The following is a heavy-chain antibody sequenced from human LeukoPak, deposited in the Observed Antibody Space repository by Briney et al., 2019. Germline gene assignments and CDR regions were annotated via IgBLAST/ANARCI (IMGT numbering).Heavy chain of an antibody. CDR2: IYHSGST. CDR1: GYSISSGYY. V-gene: IGHV4-38-2*01. D-gene: IGHD3-22*01. Sequence: SETLSLTCAVSGYSISSGYYWGWIRQPPGEGLEWIGSIYHSGSTYYNPSLKSRVTISVDTSKNQFSLKLSSVTAADTAVYYSARRPYDSSGYYPYWYFDLWGRGTLVTVSS. CDR3: ARRPYDSSGYYPYWYFDL. J-gene: IGHJ2*01.